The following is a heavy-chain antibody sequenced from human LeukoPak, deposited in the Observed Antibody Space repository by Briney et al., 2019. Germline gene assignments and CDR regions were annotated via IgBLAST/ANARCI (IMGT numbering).Heavy chain of an antibody. CDR2: IYNSGST. V-gene: IGHV4-39*01. CDR1: GGSISSNNYY. J-gene: IGHJ4*02. Sequence: PSETLSLTCSVSGGSISSNNYYWGWIRQPPGKGLEWIGSIYNSGSTYYNPSLKSRVTVSVDRTKNQFSLSLKSVTAADTAVYYCARHVADYDFDYWGQGSLVTVSS. CDR3: ARHVADYDFDY. D-gene: IGHD3-16*01.